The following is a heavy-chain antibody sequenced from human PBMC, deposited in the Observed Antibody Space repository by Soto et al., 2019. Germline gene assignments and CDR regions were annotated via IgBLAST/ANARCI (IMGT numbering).Heavy chain of an antibody. Sequence: GASVKVSCKASGYTFTGYYMHWVRQAPGQGLEWMGWINPNSGGTNYAQKFQGWATMTRDTSIRTAYMELSRLRSDDTAVYYCARSPRGINWFDPWGQGTLVTVSS. CDR2: INPNSGGT. V-gene: IGHV1-2*04. CDR1: GYTFTGYY. CDR3: ARSPRGINWFDP. J-gene: IGHJ5*02. D-gene: IGHD1-26*01.